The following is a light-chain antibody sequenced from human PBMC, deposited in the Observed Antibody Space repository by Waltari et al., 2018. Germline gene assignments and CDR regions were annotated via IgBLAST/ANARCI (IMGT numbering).Light chain of an antibody. J-gene: IGKJ2*01. CDR1: QSIRNN. V-gene: IGKV3-15*01. Sequence: EIVMTQSPVTLSVSPGERVTLSCRASQSIRNNLAWYQQKADQPPRLLSYGASTRAPGLPARFSGSGSGTEFALTISSLQPEDFAVYYCHHYNKRPPSYTFGQGTRLEIK. CDR2: GAS. CDR3: HHYNKRPPSYT.